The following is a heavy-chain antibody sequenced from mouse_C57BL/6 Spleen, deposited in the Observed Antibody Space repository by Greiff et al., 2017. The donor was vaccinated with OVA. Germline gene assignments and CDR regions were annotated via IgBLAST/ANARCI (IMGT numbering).Heavy chain of an antibody. D-gene: IGHD3-2*02. CDR2: INPNYGTT. J-gene: IGHJ3*01. CDR3: AREASSGSAWFAY. V-gene: IGHV1-39*01. CDR1: GYSFTDYN. Sequence: EVQLQQSGPELVKPGASVTISCKASGYSFTDYNMNWVKQSNGKSLEWIGVINPNYGTTSYNQKFKGKATLTVDQSSSTAYMQLNSLTSEDSAVYCCAREASSGSAWFAYWGQGTLVTVSA.